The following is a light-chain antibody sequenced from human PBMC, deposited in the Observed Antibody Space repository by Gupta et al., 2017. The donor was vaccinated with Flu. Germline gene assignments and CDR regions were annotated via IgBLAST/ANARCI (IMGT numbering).Light chain of an antibody. Sequence: EIVLTQSPGTLSFSPGERATLSCRASQSVSSSYLAWYQQKPGQAPRLLIYGASSRAPGVPDRFSGSGSGTDFTLTINRLEPEDFAVFYCQQYGSSPPLTFGGGTKVEIK. V-gene: IGKV3-20*01. CDR3: QQYGSSPPLT. J-gene: IGKJ4*01. CDR2: GAS. CDR1: QSVSSSY.